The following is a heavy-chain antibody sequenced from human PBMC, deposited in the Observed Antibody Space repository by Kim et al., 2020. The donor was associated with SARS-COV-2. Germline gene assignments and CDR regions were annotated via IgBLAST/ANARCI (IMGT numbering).Heavy chain of an antibody. J-gene: IGHJ5*02. CDR3: ARDYGSGSFSWFDP. Sequence: AQKLQGRVTMTTDTSTSTAYMELRSLRSDDTAVYYCARDYGSGSFSWFDPWGQGTLVTVSS. V-gene: IGHV1-18*01. D-gene: IGHD3-10*01.